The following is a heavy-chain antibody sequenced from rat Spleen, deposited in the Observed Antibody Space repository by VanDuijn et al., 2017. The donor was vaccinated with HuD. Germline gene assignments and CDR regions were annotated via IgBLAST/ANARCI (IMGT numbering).Heavy chain of an antibody. Sequence: EVQLVESGGGLVQPGRSLKLSCVASGFTFNNYWMTWIRQAPGKGLEWVASITNTGGSTYYPDSVTGRFTISRDNAKSTLYLQMNSLRSEDTATYYCTRSYYSPRLDWYFDFWGPGTMVTVSS. V-gene: IGHV5-31*01. J-gene: IGHJ1*01. D-gene: IGHD1-2*01. CDR2: ITNTGGST. CDR1: GFTFNNYW. CDR3: TRSYYSPRLDWYFDF.